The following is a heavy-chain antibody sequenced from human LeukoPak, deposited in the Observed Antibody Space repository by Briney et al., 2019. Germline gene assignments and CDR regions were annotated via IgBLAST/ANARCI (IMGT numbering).Heavy chain of an antibody. J-gene: IGHJ4*02. D-gene: IGHD4-17*01. Sequence: SETLSLTCTVSGASISSGRNYWGWVRQSTGKGLEWIASVYFSGSSQYNPSLVSRAFISVDSSKNQVSLRLDSVTAADSAVYHCARHLSGTTTAHYFDLWGQGTLVTVSS. CDR3: ARHLSGTTTAHYFDL. V-gene: IGHV4-39*01. CDR1: GASISSGRNY. CDR2: VYFSGSS.